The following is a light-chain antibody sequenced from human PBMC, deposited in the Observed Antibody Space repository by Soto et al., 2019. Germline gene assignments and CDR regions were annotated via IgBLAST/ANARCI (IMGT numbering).Light chain of an antibody. CDR3: QQSYSTPLT. J-gene: IGKJ4*01. V-gene: IGKV1-39*01. CDR2: LAS. CDR1: QSIGSY. Sequence: DIQMTQSPSSLSASVGDRVTITCRASQSIGSYLTWYQQRPGQAPKLLIYLASSLQGGVPSRFSGSGAGTDFTVTISSLQPEDIATYYWQQSYSTPLTFGGGTKVEIK.